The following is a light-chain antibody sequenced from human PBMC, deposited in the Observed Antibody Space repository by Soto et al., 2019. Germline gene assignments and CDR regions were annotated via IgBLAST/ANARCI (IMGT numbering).Light chain of an antibody. V-gene: IGKV3-15*01. CDR2: GAS. CDR3: QQYDNWWT. CDR1: QSVTSN. J-gene: IGKJ1*01. Sequence: EIVMTQSPATLSVSPGERATLSCRASQSVTSNLAWYQKKPGQAPRLLIYGASTRATGIPARFSGSGSGTVFPPTISRLQSEDFAVYYRQQYDNWWTFGQGTRVEIK.